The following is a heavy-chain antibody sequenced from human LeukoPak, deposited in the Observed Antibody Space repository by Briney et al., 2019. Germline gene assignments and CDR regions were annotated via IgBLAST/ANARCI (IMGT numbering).Heavy chain of an antibody. CDR1: GFTFSSYG. V-gene: IGHV3-30*18. D-gene: IGHD4-17*01. CDR2: ISYDGSNK. Sequence: QHGGSLRLPCAASGFTFSSYGMRWVRQAPGKGLEWVAVISYDGSNKYYADSVKGRFTISRDNSKNTLYLQMNSLRAEDTAVYYCAKDRDGDYGFDYWGQGTLVTVSS. CDR3: AKDRDGDYGFDY. J-gene: IGHJ4*02.